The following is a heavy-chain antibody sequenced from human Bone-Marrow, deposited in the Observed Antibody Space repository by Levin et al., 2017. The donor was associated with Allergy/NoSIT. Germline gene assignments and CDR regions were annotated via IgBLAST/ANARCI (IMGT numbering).Heavy chain of an antibody. CDR2: ISSSGGST. CDR3: AIAGTSLPAFDY. J-gene: IGHJ4*01. CDR1: GFTFSSFA. Sequence: PGGSLRLSCAASGFTFSSFAISWVRQAPGKGLEWVSAISSSGGSTYYADSVKGRFTISRDNSKNTLFVQMNSLRADDTAVYFCAIAGTSLPAFDYWGQGALVTVSS. V-gene: IGHV3-23*01.